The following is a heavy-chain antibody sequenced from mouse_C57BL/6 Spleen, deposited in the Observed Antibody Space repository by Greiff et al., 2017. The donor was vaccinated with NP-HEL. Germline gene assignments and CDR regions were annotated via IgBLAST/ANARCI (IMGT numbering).Heavy chain of an antibody. J-gene: IGHJ2*01. CDR2: ISSGGSYT. CDR1: GFTFSSYG. D-gene: IGHD1-1*01. Sequence: EVKLMESGGDLVKPGGSLKLSCAASGFTFSSYGMSWVRQTPDKRLEWVATISSGGSYTYYPDSVKGRFTISRDNAKNTLYLQMSSLKSEDTAMYYCARQDYYGSSCDYWGQGTTLTVSS. CDR3: ARQDYYGSSCDY. V-gene: IGHV5-6*01.